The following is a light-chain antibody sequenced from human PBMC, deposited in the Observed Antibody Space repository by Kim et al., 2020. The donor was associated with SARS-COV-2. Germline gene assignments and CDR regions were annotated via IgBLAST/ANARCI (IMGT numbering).Light chain of an antibody. V-gene: IGLV2-14*03. CDR2: DGS. CDR3: SSYTTSGTVV. J-gene: IGLJ3*02. CDR1: SSDVGNYNF. Sequence: GQSIAISCTGTSSDVGNYNFVSWYQQHPGKAPKLMIYDGSNRPSGVSNRFSGSKSGNTASLTISGLQAEDEADYYCSSYTTSGTVVFGGGTQLTVL.